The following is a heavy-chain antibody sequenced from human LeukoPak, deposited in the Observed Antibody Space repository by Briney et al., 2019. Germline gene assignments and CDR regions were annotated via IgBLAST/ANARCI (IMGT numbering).Heavy chain of an antibody. J-gene: IGHJ4*02. CDR2: IYYSGST. CDR1: GGSISSYY. D-gene: IGHD1-26*01. Sequence: SETLSLTCTVSGGSISSYYWSWIRQPPGKGLEWIGYIYYSGSTNYNPSLKSRVTISVDTSKNQFSLKLSSVTAADTAVNYCAREPVGATYFDYWGQGTLVTVSS. CDR3: AREPVGATYFDY. V-gene: IGHV4-59*01.